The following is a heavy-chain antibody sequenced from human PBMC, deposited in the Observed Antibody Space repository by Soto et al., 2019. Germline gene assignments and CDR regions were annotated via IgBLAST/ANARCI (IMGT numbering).Heavy chain of an antibody. D-gene: IGHD2-15*01. CDR1: GFTFSQFG. V-gene: IGHV3-33*01. Sequence: GGSLRLSCAVSGFTFSQFGMHWVRQAPGKGLEWVAVIFNDGSHKHYAESVKGRFTISRDNSKNTLFLQMNSLTAEDTATYYCVRSHTDYRSGGYITDYWGQGTLVTVSS. CDR2: IFNDGSHK. CDR3: VRSHTDYRSGGYITDY. J-gene: IGHJ4*02.